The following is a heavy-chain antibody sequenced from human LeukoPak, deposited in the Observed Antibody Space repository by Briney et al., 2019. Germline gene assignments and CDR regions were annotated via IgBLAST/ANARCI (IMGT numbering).Heavy chain of an antibody. Sequence: SETLSLTCTVSGGSISSSSYYWGWIRQPPGKGLEWIGSIYYSGSTNYNPSLMSRVTMSVDTSKNQFSLKLSSVTAADTAVYYCAKKSSSSWYFDSWGQGALVTVSS. CDR2: IYYSGST. J-gene: IGHJ4*02. V-gene: IGHV4-39*07. CDR1: GGSISSSSYY. D-gene: IGHD6-13*01. CDR3: AKKSSSSWYFDS.